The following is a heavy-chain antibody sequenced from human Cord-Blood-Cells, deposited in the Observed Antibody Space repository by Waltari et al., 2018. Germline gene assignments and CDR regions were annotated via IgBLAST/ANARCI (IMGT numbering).Heavy chain of an antibody. CDR3: ARGAGGLTGDPLNFDY. V-gene: IGHV1-2*04. CDR2: LNPNSGGT. J-gene: IGHJ4*02. Sequence: QVQLVQSGAQVKKPGASVKVSCTASGYTFTGYYMHWVRQAPGQALEWMGWLNPNSGGTNYAQKFQGWVTRTRDTSISTAYMELSRLRSDDTAVYYCARGAGGLTGDPLNFDYWGQGTLVTVSS. CDR1: GYTFTGYY. D-gene: IGHD7-27*01.